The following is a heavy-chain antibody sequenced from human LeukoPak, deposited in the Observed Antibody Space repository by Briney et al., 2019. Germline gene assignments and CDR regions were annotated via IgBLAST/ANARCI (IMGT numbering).Heavy chain of an antibody. CDR1: GFTFSNYW. Sequence: GGSLRLSCEGSGFTFSNYWMGWVRQAPGKGLQWVANIKTDGSEKYYVDSVKGRFTISRDNAKNSLYLQMNSPGAEDTAVYYCATYSSLNRREFQYWGQGTLLTVSS. CDR3: ATYSSLNRREFQY. D-gene: IGHD3-22*01. CDR2: IKTDGSEK. V-gene: IGHV3-7*01. J-gene: IGHJ1*01.